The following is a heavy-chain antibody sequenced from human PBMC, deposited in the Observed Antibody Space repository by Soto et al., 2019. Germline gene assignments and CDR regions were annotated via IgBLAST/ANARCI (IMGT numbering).Heavy chain of an antibody. CDR3: ARDLKYSGSSSHYGMDV. CDR1: GGSFSGYY. V-gene: IGHV4-34*01. Sequence: SETLSLTCAVYGGSFSGYYWSWIRQPPGKGLEWIGEINHSGSTNYNPSLKSRVTISVDTSKNSLYLQMNSLRAGDTAVYYCARDLKYSGSSSHYGMDVWGQGTTVTVSS. CDR2: INHSGST. J-gene: IGHJ6*02. D-gene: IGHD6-6*01.